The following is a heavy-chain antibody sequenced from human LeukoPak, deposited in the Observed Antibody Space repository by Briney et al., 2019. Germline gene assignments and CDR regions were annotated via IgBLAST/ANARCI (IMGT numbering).Heavy chain of an antibody. Sequence: PGGSLRLSCAASGFTFSNYGMHWVRQAPGKGLEWVAFIWYDGSNKYYADSVKGRFTISRDNSKNTLYLQMNSLRAEDTAVYYCAKDLVGATTHWGQGTLVTVSS. V-gene: IGHV3-30*02. D-gene: IGHD1-26*01. CDR2: IWYDGSNK. CDR1: GFTFSNYG. CDR3: AKDLVGATTH. J-gene: IGHJ4*02.